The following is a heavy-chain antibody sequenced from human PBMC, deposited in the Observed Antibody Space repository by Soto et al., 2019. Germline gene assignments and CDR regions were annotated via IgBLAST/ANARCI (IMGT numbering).Heavy chain of an antibody. V-gene: IGHV2-5*02. CDR1: GFSLSTSGVG. Sequence: QITLKESGPTLVKPTQTLTLTCTFSGFSLSTSGVGVGWIRQPPGKALEWLALIYWDDDKRYSPSLKSRLTITKDTSKNQVVLTMTNMDPVDTPTYYCAHTGCSGGSCSGGYFQHWGQGTLVTVSS. CDR2: IYWDDDK. D-gene: IGHD2-15*01. CDR3: AHTGCSGGSCSGGYFQH. J-gene: IGHJ1*01.